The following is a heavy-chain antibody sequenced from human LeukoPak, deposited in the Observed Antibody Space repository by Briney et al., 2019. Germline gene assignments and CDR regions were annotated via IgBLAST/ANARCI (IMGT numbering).Heavy chain of an antibody. V-gene: IGHV3-48*01. J-gene: IGHJ4*02. Sequence: GGSLRLSCTASGFTFSVSSMSWVRQAPGEGLGWLSYISSSSTTIYYADSVKGRFTISRDDAKNSLYLQMNSLRAEDTAVYYCARNLNTADDYWGQGILVTVSS. CDR2: ISSSSTTI. D-gene: IGHD5-18*01. CDR1: GFTFSVSS. CDR3: ARNLNTADDY.